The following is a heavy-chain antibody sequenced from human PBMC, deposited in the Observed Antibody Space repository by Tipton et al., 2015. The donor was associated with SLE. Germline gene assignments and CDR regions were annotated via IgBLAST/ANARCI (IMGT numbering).Heavy chain of an antibody. V-gene: IGHV4-39*07. CDR2: IYYSGST. D-gene: IGHD7-27*01. CDR3: AVNWGAGYVDL. J-gene: IGHJ2*01. CDR1: GVSISSSSYY. Sequence: TLSLTCTVSGVSISSSSYYWGWIRQPPGKGLEWIGNIYYSGSTYYNPSLKSRVTISVDTSKNQFSLKLRSVTAADTAVYYCAVNWGAGYVDLWGRGTLVTVSS.